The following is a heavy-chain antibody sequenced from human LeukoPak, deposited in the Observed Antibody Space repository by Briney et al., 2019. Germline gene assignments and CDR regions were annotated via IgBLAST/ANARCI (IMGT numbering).Heavy chain of an antibody. CDR3: AREGCSGGSCYYGY. D-gene: IGHD2-15*01. V-gene: IGHV3-66*01. Sequence: GGSPRLSCAASGFTVSSNYMSWVRQAPGKGLEWVSVIYSGGSTYYADSVKGRFTISRDNSKNTLYLQMNSLRAEDTAVYYCAREGCSGGSCYYGYWGQGTLVTVSS. J-gene: IGHJ4*02. CDR2: IYSGGST. CDR1: GFTVSSNY.